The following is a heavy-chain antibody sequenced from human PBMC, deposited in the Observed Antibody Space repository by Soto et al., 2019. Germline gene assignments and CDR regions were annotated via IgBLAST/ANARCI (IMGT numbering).Heavy chain of an antibody. J-gene: IGHJ4*02. CDR2: ISASGAST. D-gene: IGHD3-9*01. V-gene: IGHV3-23*01. Sequence: EVQLLESGGGLVQPGGSLRLSCAASGFTFSSYAMSWVRQAPGKGLEWVSAISASGASTYYADSVKGRFTISRDNSKNTLYLQMTSLRAEDAAVYYCAHFDWFIDYWGQGTLVTVSS. CDR1: GFTFSSYA. CDR3: AHFDWFIDY.